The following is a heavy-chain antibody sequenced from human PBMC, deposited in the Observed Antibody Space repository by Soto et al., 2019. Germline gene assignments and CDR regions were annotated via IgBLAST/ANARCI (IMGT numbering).Heavy chain of an antibody. CDR2: ISTYNANT. CDR3: ARERDGSSWSSAESLQY. Sequence: ASVKVSCKASGYIFRNYGISWVRQAPGQGLEWMGWISTYNANTYYAQKFQGRVTMTTDTSTSTAYMELRSLRSDDTAVFYCARERDGSSWSSAESLQYWGQGTLVTVSS. CDR1: GYIFRNYG. D-gene: IGHD6-13*01. V-gene: IGHV1-18*01. J-gene: IGHJ1*01.